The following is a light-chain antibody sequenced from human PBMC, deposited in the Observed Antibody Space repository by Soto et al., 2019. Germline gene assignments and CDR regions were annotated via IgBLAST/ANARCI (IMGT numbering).Light chain of an antibody. CDR1: QGISRI. Sequence: DVQMTQSPSAMSASVGDRVTITCRASQGISRIVAWFQQKPGKAPERLIYDTSTLQVAVPSRFSGGGSGTEFTLAISGLQPEDFATYYSLQHNGYPYTLGQGTKLRSN. CDR3: LQHNGYPYT. CDR2: DTS. V-gene: IGKV1-17*03. J-gene: IGKJ2*01.